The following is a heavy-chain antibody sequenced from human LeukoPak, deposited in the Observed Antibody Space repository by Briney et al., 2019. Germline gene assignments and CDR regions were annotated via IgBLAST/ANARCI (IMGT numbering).Heavy chain of an antibody. J-gene: IGHJ6*02. V-gene: IGHV4-34*01. CDR3: ARQRLGYCSSTSCPSRYYYYGMDV. Sequence: SETLSLTCAVYGGSFSGYYWSWIRQPPGKGLEWIGEINHSGSTNYNPSLKSRVTISVDTPKNQFSLKLGSVTAADTAVYYCARQRLGYCSSTSCPSRYYYYGMDVWGQGTTVTVSS. CDR2: INHSGST. D-gene: IGHD2-2*01. CDR1: GGSFSGYY.